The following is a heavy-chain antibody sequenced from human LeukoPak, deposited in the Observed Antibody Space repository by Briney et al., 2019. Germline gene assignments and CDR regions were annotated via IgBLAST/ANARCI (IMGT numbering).Heavy chain of an antibody. CDR1: GFTFSSYG. Sequence: GGSLRLSCAASGFTFSSYGMSWVRQAPGKGLEWVSAISGSGGSTYYADSVKGRFTISRDNSKNTLYLQMNSLRAEDTAVYYCAYLAVAGTGFDYWGQGTLVTVSS. CDR2: ISGSGGST. CDR3: AYLAVAGTGFDY. V-gene: IGHV3-23*01. D-gene: IGHD6-19*01. J-gene: IGHJ4*02.